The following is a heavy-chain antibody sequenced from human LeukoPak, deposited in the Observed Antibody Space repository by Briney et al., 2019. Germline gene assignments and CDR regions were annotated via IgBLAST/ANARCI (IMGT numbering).Heavy chain of an antibody. V-gene: IGHV3-7*01. Sequence: PGGSLRLSCAASGFTFSESWMTWVRQVPGQGLEWVAHINHEGGGIQYVDSVKGRFTISRDNAEGSVYLQMNSLGAEDTAIYHCATYINWVAGDVWGQGTTVTVSS. CDR1: GFTFSESW. CDR2: INHEGGGI. D-gene: IGHD1-1*01. J-gene: IGHJ6*02. CDR3: ATYINWVAGDV.